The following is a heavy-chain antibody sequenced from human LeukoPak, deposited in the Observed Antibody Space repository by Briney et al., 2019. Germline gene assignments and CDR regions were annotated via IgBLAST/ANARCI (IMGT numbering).Heavy chain of an antibody. CDR1: GGSISSYY. V-gene: IGHV4-59*01. CDR2: INYSGST. CDR3: ARTIAGGSYRYPYWFDP. J-gene: IGHJ5*02. D-gene: IGHD3-16*02. Sequence: SETLSLTCTVSGGSISSYYWSWIRQPPGKGLEWIGYINYSGSTNYNLSLKSRVTISVDTSKNQFSLKLSSVTAADTAVYYCARTIAGGSYRYPYWFDPWGQGTLVTVSS.